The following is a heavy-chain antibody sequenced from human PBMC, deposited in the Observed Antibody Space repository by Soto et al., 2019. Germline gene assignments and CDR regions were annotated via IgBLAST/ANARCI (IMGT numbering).Heavy chain of an antibody. D-gene: IGHD3-10*01. Sequence: EVQLLESGGGLVQPGGSLRLSCAASGFTFSSYAMSWVRQAPGKGLEWVSAISGSGGSTYYADSVKGRFTISRDNSKNTLYLQMNSLRAEDTAVYYCAKGVYYYGSGTEYYFDYWGQGTLVTVSS. CDR1: GFTFSSYA. CDR2: ISGSGGST. J-gene: IGHJ4*02. CDR3: AKGVYYYGSGTEYYFDY. V-gene: IGHV3-23*01.